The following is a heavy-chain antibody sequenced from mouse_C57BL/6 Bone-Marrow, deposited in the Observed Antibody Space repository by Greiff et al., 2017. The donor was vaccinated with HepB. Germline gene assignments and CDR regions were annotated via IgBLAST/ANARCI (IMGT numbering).Heavy chain of an antibody. CDR1: GFTFSDYY. D-gene: IGHD1-1*01. CDR3: ARLHYYGSTYFDY. J-gene: IGHJ2*01. V-gene: IGHV5-16*01. Sequence: EVQLVESEGGLVQPGSSMKLSCTASGFTFSDYYMAWVRQVAEKGLEWVANINYDGSSTYYLDSLKSRFIISRDNAKNILYLQMSSLKSEDTATYYCARLHYYGSTYFDYWGQGTTLTVSS. CDR2: INYDGSST.